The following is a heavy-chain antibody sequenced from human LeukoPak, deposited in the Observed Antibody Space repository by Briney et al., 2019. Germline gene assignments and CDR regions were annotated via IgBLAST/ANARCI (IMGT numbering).Heavy chain of an antibody. D-gene: IGHD2-2*02. CDR2: ISAYNGNT. J-gene: IGHJ6*03. CDR1: GYTFTSYG. Sequence: GASVKVSCKASGYTFTSYGISWVRQAPGQGLEWMGWISAYNGNTNYAQKLQGRVTMTTDTSTSTAYMELRSLRSEDTAVYYCARVGCSSTSCYTEDTIFGVVDYYMDVWGKGTTVTVSS. V-gene: IGHV1-18*01. CDR3: ARVGCSSTSCYTEDTIFGVVDYYMDV.